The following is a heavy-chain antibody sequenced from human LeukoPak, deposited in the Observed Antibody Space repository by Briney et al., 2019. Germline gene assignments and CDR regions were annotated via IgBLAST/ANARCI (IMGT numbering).Heavy chain of an antibody. CDR3: VRGPYGSSISNWFDP. D-gene: IGHD3-10*01. J-gene: IGHJ5*02. V-gene: IGHV4-59*01. Sequence: SETLSLTCSVSGDSITGYSWSWIRQTPGKGLEWIGYIYYNGGTHYNPSLNSRLSMSVDTPKKQFSLNLRSVTAADTAVYYCVRGPYGSSISNWFDPWGQGLLVTVSS. CDR1: GDSITGYS. CDR2: IYYNGGT.